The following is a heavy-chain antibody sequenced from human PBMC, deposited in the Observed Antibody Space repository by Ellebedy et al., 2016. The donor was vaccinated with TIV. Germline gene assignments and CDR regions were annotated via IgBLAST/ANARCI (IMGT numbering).Heavy chain of an antibody. CDR3: AKVATMIVRLTYFDY. J-gene: IGHJ4*02. CDR2: IWYDGSNK. V-gene: IGHV3-33*06. D-gene: IGHD3-22*01. Sequence: GESLKISCAASGFTFSSYGIHWVRQAPGKGLEWVAVIWYDGSNKYYADSVKGRFTISRDNSKNTLYPQMNSLRAEDTAVYYCAKVATMIVRLTYFDYWGQGTLVTVSS. CDR1: GFTFSSYG.